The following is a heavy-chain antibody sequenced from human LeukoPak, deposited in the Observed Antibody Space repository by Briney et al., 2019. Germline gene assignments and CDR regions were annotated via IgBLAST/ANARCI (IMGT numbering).Heavy chain of an antibody. CDR1: GGSISSYY. Sequence: SETLSLTCIVSGGSISSYYWSWVRQPPGKGLEWIGYIYYSGSTNYNPSLKSRVTISVDTSKNQLSLKLTSVTAADTAVYYCAGRAAFYYSLGVWGQGTTVTVSS. J-gene: IGHJ6*02. CDR2: IYYSGST. CDR3: AGRAAFYYSLGV. V-gene: IGHV4-59*01. D-gene: IGHD6-13*01.